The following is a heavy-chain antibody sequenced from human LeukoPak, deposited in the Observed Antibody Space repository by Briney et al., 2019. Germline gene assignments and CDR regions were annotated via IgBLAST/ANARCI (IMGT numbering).Heavy chain of an antibody. CDR1: GGSISSGGYS. D-gene: IGHD3-10*01. J-gene: IGHJ5*02. Sequence: SETLSLTCAVSGGSISSGGYSWSWIRQPPGKGLEWIGYIYHSGSTYYNPSLKSRVTISVDRSKNQLSLKLSSVTAADTAVYYCARDGSGSYYWEAGWFDPWGQGTLVTVSS. CDR3: ARDGSGSYYWEAGWFDP. CDR2: IYHSGST. V-gene: IGHV4-30-2*01.